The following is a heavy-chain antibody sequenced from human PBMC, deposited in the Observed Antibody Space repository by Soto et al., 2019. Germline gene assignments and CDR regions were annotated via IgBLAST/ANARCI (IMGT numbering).Heavy chain of an antibody. Sequence: SQTLSLTCAISGDSVSSNSAAWNWIRQSPSRGLEWLGRTYYRSKWYNDYAVSVKSRITINPDTSKNQFSLQLNSVTPEDTAVYYCARDLGILTGYSLYYYYGMDVSGQGTTVTVSS. CDR3: ARDLGILTGYSLYYYYGMDV. J-gene: IGHJ6*02. CDR1: GDSVSSNSAA. V-gene: IGHV6-1*01. CDR2: TYYRSKWYN. D-gene: IGHD3-9*01.